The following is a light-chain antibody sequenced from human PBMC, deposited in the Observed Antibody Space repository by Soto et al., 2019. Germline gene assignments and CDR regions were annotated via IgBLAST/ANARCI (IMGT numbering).Light chain of an antibody. CDR1: QSISSSY. V-gene: IGKV3-20*01. CDR3: QQSGGSPPYT. CDR2: GAS. J-gene: IGKJ2*01. Sequence: VLTQSPGTLSLSPGERATISCRASQSISSSYLAWYQHKPGQAPRLLIYGASSRATGIPHRFSGSGSGTDFTLTSSRLEPEDCGVYYCQQSGGSPPYTFGQGTRLEIK.